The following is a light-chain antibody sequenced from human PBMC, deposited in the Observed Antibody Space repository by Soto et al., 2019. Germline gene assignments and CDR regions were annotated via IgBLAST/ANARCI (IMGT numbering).Light chain of an antibody. J-gene: IGKJ1*01. CDR2: GAS. Sequence: ESVLTQSPGTLSLSPGERATISCRASQSVSSNYLAWYQQKPGQAPRLLIYGASTRATGIPDRFSGSGSGTDFTLTIRRLEPEDSAVYYFQQYGSSLTWTFGQGTKVEIK. CDR1: QSVSSNY. V-gene: IGKV3-20*01. CDR3: QQYGSSLTWT.